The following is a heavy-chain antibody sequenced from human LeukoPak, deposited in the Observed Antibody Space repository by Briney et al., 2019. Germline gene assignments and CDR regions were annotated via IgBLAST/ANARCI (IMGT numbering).Heavy chain of an antibody. J-gene: IGHJ3*02. Sequence: GGSLRLSCAASGFTFGRHWMSWVRQAPGKGLEWVAHMNQGGSETTNVDSVKGRFTISRDDAKNLVFLQMNSLRVEDTAVYYCALIVVVDDAFDIWGQGTMVTVSS. CDR1: GFTFGRHW. D-gene: IGHD3-22*01. V-gene: IGHV3-7*01. CDR3: ALIVVVDDAFDI. CDR2: MNQGGSET.